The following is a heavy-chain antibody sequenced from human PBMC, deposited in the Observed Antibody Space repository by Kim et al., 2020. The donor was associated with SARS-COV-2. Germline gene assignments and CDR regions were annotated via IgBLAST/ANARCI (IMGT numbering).Heavy chain of an antibody. D-gene: IGHD1-26*01. CDR2: VFHSGST. Sequence: SETLSLTCTVSGASIRTFYWSWIRQPPGKGLEWIGYVFHSGSTKYNPSLKSRVTISVDTSKNQFSPKLKSVTPADTARYFCARDLGISGTDFHCFYGLDV. J-gene: IGHJ6*01. CDR3: ARDLGISGTDFHCFYGLDV. CDR1: GASIRTFY. V-gene: IGHV4-59*13.